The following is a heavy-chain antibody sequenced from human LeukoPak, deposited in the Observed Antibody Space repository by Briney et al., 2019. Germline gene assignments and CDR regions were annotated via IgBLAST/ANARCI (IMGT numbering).Heavy chain of an antibody. CDR3: ARDPLTSYSSGWYISAFDI. Sequence: PGGSLRLSCAASGFTFSSYSMNWVRQAPGKGLEWVSSISSSSSYIYYADSVKGRFTISRDNAKNSLYLQMNSLRAEDTAVYYCARDPLTSYSSGWYISAFDIWGQGTMVTVS. CDR2: ISSSSSYI. V-gene: IGHV3-21*03. D-gene: IGHD6-19*01. CDR1: GFTFSSYS. J-gene: IGHJ3*02.